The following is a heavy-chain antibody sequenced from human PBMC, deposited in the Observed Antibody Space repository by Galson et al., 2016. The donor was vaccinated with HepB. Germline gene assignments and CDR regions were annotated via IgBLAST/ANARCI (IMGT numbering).Heavy chain of an antibody. CDR1: GFTLSNSG. V-gene: IGHV3-48*02. J-gene: IGHJ3*01. Sequence: SLRLSCAASGFTLSNSGINWVRQAPGKGLQWVSYISSSIRTIYYADSVMGRFTISRDNAENSVYLQMNSLRDEDTAVYYCARELVRSAFERWGQGTMVTVSS. D-gene: IGHD4/OR15-4a*01. CDR2: ISSSIRTI. CDR3: ARELVRSAFER.